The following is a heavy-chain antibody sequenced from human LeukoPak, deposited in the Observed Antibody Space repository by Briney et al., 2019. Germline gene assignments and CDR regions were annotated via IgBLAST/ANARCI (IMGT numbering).Heavy chain of an antibody. J-gene: IGHJ4*02. V-gene: IGHV3-30*18. CDR3: AKDGSSGVVVPAAFGACDY. CDR2: ISYDGSNE. CDR1: GFTFSGYG. Sequence: GGSLRLSCAASGFTFSGYGMHWVRQGPGKGLEWVAVISYDGSNEYYADSVKGRFTISRDNSKNTLYLQMNSLRAEDTAVYYCAKDGSSGVVVPAAFGACDYWGQGTLVTVSS. D-gene: IGHD2-2*01.